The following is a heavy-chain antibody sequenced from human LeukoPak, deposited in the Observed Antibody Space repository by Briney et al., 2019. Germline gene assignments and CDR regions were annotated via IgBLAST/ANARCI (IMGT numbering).Heavy chain of an antibody. V-gene: IGHV3-48*01. Sequence: GGSLRLSCAASGFTFSSHSMNWVRQAPGKGLEWVSYISSSSRTIYYADSVKGRFTISRDNSKNTLYLQMNSLRAEDTAVYSCARGYCSSTNCFLDYWGQGTLVTVSS. CDR3: ARGYCSSTNCFLDY. CDR2: ISSSSRTI. CDR1: GFTFSSHS. J-gene: IGHJ4*02. D-gene: IGHD2-2*01.